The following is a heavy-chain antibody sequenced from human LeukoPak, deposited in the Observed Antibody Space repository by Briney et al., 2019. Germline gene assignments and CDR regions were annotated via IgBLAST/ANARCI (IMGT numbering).Heavy chain of an antibody. CDR2: ISAYNGNT. Sequence: GASVKVSCKASGYTFTSYGISWVRQAPGQGLEWMGWISAYNGNTNYAQKLQGRVTMTTDTSTSTAYMELRSLRSDDTAVYYCASTTAYCSSTSCYQWWFDPWGRGTLVTVSP. D-gene: IGHD2-2*01. V-gene: IGHV1-18*01. CDR3: ASTTAYCSSTSCYQWWFDP. J-gene: IGHJ5*02. CDR1: GYTFTSYG.